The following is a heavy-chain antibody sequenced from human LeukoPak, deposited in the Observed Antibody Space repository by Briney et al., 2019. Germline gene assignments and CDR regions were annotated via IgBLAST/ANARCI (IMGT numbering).Heavy chain of an antibody. V-gene: IGHV3-30*10. Sequence: GGSLRLSCAASGFTFSSYIMHWVRQAPGKGPEWWPVVSSDGSKAYHRASVQGRITISRDNSESTLFLQMNSLRGEDTAVYYCVRDKGTIWNSRNYPLDMWGRGTMVTVSS. J-gene: IGHJ3*02. D-gene: IGHD1-7*01. CDR3: VRDKGTIWNSRNYPLDM. CDR2: VSSDGSKA. CDR1: GFTFSSYI.